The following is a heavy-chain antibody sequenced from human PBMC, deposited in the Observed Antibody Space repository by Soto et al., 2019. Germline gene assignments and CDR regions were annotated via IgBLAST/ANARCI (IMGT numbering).Heavy chain of an antibody. CDR2: IYPGDSDT. Sequence: GESLKISCKGSGYSFTSYWIGWVRQMPGKGLEWMGIIYPGDSDTRYSPSFQGQVTISADKSISTAYLQWSSLKASDTAMYYCARNLAGYSSSWQNWFDPWGQGTLVTVSS. J-gene: IGHJ5*02. D-gene: IGHD6-13*01. V-gene: IGHV5-51*01. CDR3: ARNLAGYSSSWQNWFDP. CDR1: GYSFTSYW.